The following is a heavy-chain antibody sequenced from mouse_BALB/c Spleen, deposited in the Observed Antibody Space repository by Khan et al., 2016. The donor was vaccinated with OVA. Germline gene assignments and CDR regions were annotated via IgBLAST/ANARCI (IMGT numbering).Heavy chain of an antibody. D-gene: IGHD1-2*01. J-gene: IGHJ4*01. Sequence: QIQLVQSGAELVRPGVSVKISCKGSGYTFTDYAMHWVKQSHAKSLAWIGVISTYYGDASYNQKFKGKATMTVDKSSSTAYMELARLTSEDSAIYYCARPSTATAMDYWGQGTSVTVSS. V-gene: IGHV1S137*01. CDR2: ISTYYGDA. CDR3: ARPSTATAMDY. CDR1: GYTFTDYA.